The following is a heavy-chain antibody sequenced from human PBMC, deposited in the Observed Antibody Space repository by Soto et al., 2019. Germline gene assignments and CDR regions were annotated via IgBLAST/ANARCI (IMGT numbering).Heavy chain of an antibody. V-gene: IGHV1-69*08. CDR1: GGTFSTYT. CDR2: IIPIVDRA. J-gene: IGHJ4*02. CDR3: ARDLAITVPAPMDY. D-gene: IGHD2-2*01. Sequence: QVQLVQSGAEVKKPGSSVRVSCKASGGTFSTYTISWVRQAPGQGLEWMGRIIPIVDRANYAQKFQGRVTITADKSTSTAYMELSSLRSDDTAVYYCARDLAITVPAPMDYWGQGTLVTVSS.